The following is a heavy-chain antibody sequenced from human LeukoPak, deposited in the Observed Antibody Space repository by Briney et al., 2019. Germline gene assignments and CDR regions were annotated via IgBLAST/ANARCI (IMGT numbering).Heavy chain of an antibody. Sequence: GGSLRLSCAASGFTFSRYWMHWVRQAPGKGLAWVSRISSDGSNTNYADSVKGRFTISRDNAKNTLYPQMDSLTAEDTAVYYCVSRNYGSSPFDYWGQGTLVTVSS. CDR3: VSRNYGSSPFDY. V-gene: IGHV3-74*01. CDR2: ISSDGSNT. D-gene: IGHD4-17*01. CDR1: GFTFSRYW. J-gene: IGHJ4*02.